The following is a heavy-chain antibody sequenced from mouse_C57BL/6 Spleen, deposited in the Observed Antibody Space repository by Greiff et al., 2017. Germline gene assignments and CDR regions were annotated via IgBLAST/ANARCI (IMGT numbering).Heavy chain of an antibody. CDR2: IYPGDGDT. CDR3: ARSFGPAWFAY. CDR1: GYAFSSYW. V-gene: IGHV1-80*01. Sequence: VKLQESGAELVKPGASVKISCKASGYAFSSYWMNWVKQRPGKGLEWIGQIYPGDGDTNYNGKFKGKATLTADKSSSTAYMQLSSLTSEDSAVYFCARSFGPAWFAYWGQGTLVTVSA. J-gene: IGHJ3*01.